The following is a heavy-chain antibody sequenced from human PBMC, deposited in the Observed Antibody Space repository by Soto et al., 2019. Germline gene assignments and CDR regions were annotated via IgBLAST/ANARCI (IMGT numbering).Heavy chain of an antibody. CDR3: ARGPPGPSHVEPDHRRQDSSGYFDY. Sequence: GASVKVSCKASGGTFSSYAISWVRQAPGQGLEWMGGIIPIFGTANYAQKFQGRVTITADESTSTAYMELSSLRSEDTAVYYCARGPPGPSHVEPDHRRQDSSGYFDYWGQGTLVTVSS. V-gene: IGHV1-69*13. J-gene: IGHJ4*02. CDR1: GGTFSSYA. D-gene: IGHD3-22*01. CDR2: IIPIFGTA.